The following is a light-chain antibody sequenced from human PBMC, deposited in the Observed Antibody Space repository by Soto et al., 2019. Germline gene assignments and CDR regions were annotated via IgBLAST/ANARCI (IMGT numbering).Light chain of an antibody. Sequence: QSALTQPASVSGSPGQSITISCTGTSSDVGRYNFVSWYQQHPGKATKLMIYDVYNRPSGVSNLFSGSKSGTTASLTISGLQAEDEDEYYCSSYTSTSTLVFGTGTKLTVL. CDR2: DVY. CDR1: SSDVGRYNF. V-gene: IGLV2-14*01. J-gene: IGLJ1*01. CDR3: SSYTSTSTLV.